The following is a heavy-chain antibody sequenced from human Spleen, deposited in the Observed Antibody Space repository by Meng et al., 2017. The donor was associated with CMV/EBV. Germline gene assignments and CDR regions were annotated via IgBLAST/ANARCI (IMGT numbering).Heavy chain of an antibody. J-gene: IGHJ6*02. V-gene: IGHV3-23*01. CDR3: AKQMAARPRYGLDV. CDR1: GFTLSTYA. Sequence: GESLKISCAASGFTLSTYAMNWVRQAPGKGLEWVSTISGSSGSTYYADSVKGRFTISRDNSKNTLYLQMSSLRAEETAVYYCAKQMAARPRYGLDVWGQGTTVTVSS. CDR2: ISGSSGST. D-gene: IGHD5-24*01.